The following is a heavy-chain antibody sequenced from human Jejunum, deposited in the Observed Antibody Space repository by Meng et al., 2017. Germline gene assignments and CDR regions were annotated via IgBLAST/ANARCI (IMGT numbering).Heavy chain of an antibody. D-gene: IGHD1-20*01. CDR2: IHYSGET. J-gene: IGHJ6*02. V-gene: IGHV4-59*01. CDR1: GGSISSYY. CDR3: ARDNWKKKSNTCYFYGMNV. Sequence: SETLSLTCTVSGGSISSYYWSWIRQTPGKGLEWIGYIHYSGETKYNPSLKSRVTTSVDTSKSQFSLHLTSVTAADTAVYYCARDNWKKKSNTCYFYGMNVWAPGTTVTVSS.